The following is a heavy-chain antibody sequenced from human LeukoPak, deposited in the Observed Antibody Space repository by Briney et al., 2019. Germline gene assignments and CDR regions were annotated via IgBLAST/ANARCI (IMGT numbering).Heavy chain of an antibody. CDR3: ARAPSTGGVFFDY. CDR2: VHYSGGS. J-gene: IGHJ4*02. D-gene: IGHD5/OR15-5a*01. Sequence: SETLSLTCTVSGGSISSSTYYWGWIRQSPGKGLEWIGSVHYSGGSYYSPSLKSRVTISLNTSKNQFSLKLSSVTAADTAVYYCARAPSTGGVFFDYWGQGTLVTVSS. CDR1: GGSISSSTYY. V-gene: IGHV4-39*07.